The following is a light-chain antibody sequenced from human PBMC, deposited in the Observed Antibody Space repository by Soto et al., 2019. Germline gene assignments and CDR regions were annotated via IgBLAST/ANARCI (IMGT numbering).Light chain of an antibody. V-gene: IGKV3-20*01. J-gene: IGKJ1*01. CDR1: QSVSSY. Sequence: EIVMTQSPGTLSLSPGERATLSGTASQSVSSYLAWYQQKPGQAPRLLISDASDRATGIPDRFSGSGSGTDFTLTITRLVPEDFAVYYCQQYGDSPVTFGQGTKVEIK. CDR3: QQYGDSPVT. CDR2: DAS.